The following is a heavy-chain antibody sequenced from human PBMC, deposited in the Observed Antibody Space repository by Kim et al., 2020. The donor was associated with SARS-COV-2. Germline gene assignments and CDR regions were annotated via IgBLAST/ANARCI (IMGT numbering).Heavy chain of an antibody. CDR3: ARAGYSSSWYAIDP. V-gene: IGHV3-7*01. Sequence: GGSLRLSCAASGFTFSSYWMSWVRQAPGKGLEWVANIKQDGSEKYYVDSVKGRFTISRDNAKNSLYLQMNSLRAEDTAVYYCARAGYSSSWYAIDPWGQGTLVTVSS. CDR2: IKQDGSEK. CDR1: GFTFSSYW. J-gene: IGHJ5*02. D-gene: IGHD6-13*01.